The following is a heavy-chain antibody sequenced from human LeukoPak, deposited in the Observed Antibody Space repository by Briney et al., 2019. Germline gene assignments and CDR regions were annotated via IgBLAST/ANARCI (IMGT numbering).Heavy chain of an antibody. CDR1: GFTFSTYW. J-gene: IGHJ4*02. D-gene: IGHD6-6*01. Sequence: GGSLRLSCAASGFTFSTYWMSWVRQAPGKGLEWVANIKQDGTEIYYVDSVKGRFTISRDNAKNSLYLQMNSLRAEDTAVYYCARDLKARRSISNDYWGQGTLVTVSS. V-gene: IGHV3-7*01. CDR2: IKQDGTEI. CDR3: ARDLKARRSISNDY.